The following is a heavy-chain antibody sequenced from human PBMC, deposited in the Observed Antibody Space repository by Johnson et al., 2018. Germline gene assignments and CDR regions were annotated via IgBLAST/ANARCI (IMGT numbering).Heavy chain of an antibody. J-gene: IGHJ6*02. CDR1: GGSISSYY. D-gene: IGHD6-19*01. CDR2: IYYSGST. V-gene: IGHV4-59*01. Sequence: QVQLQESGPGLVKPSETLSLTCTVSGGSISSYYWSWIRQPPGKGLEWIGHIYYSGSTNYNSSLKSRVTISLDTSKNQFSLKLSSVTAADTAVYYCARDRSSGLYYYYGMDVWGQGTTVTVSS. CDR3: ARDRSSGLYYYYGMDV.